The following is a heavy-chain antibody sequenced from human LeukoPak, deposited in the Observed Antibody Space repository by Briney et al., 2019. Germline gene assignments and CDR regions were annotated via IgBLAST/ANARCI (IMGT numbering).Heavy chain of an antibody. J-gene: IGHJ4*02. CDR3: ARHAKRHRTYYYDSSGYYCRGNFDY. V-gene: IGHV5-51*01. CDR1: GYSFTSYW. Sequence: GESLKISCKGSGYSFTSYWIGWVRQMPGKGLEWMGIIYPGDSDTRYSPSFQGQVTISADKSISTAYLQWSSLKASDTAMYYCARHAKRHRTYYYDSSGYYCRGNFDYWGQGTLVTVSS. D-gene: IGHD3-22*01. CDR2: IYPGDSDT.